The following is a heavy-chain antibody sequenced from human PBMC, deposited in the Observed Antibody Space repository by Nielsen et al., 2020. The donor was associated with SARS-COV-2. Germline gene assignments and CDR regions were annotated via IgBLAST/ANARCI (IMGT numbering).Heavy chain of an antibody. D-gene: IGHD2-15*01. CDR1: GFTFSNAW. CDR2: IRSKANSYAT. CDR3: TRPGVAEDY. V-gene: IGHV3-73*01. J-gene: IGHJ4*02. Sequence: GGSLRLSCAASGFTFSNAWMSWVRQASGKGLEWVGRIRSKANSYATAYAASVKGRFTISRDDSKNTAYLQMNSLKTEDTAVYYCTRPGVAEDYWGQGTLVTVSS.